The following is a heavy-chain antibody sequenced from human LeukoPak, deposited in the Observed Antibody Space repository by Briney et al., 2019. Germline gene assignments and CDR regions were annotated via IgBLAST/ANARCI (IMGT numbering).Heavy chain of an antibody. CDR1: GFTFGSYA. J-gene: IGHJ5*02. CDR3: AKDLSIAEAGVWFDP. V-gene: IGHV3-23*01. D-gene: IGHD6-19*01. CDR2: ISGSGGST. Sequence: GGSLRLSCAASGFTFGSYAMSWVRQAPGKGLEWVSAISGSGGSTYYADSVKGRFTISRDNSKNTLYLQMNSLRAEDTAVYYCAKDLSIAEAGVWFDPWGQGTLVTVSS.